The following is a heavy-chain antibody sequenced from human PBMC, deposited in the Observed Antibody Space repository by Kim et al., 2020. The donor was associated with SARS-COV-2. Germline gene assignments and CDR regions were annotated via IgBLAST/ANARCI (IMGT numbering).Heavy chain of an antibody. Sequence: SETLSLTCTASGASISSSNYYWGWIRQPPGKGLEWIGSIYYSGSTYYNPSLKSRVTMSVDTSKNQFSLKLTSVTAADTGVYYCARRVATRRRRGFDSWGQGTLVTVSA. V-gene: IGHV4-39*01. D-gene: IGHD6-6*01. CDR1: GASISSSNYY. J-gene: IGHJ4*02. CDR2: IYYSGST. CDR3: ARRVATRRRRGFDS.